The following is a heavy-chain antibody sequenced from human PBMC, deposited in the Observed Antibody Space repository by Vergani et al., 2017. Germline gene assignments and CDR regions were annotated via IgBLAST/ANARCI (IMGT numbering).Heavy chain of an antibody. D-gene: IGHD4-17*01. V-gene: IGHV4-34*01. J-gene: IGHJ6*03. CDR2: INHSGST. Sequence: QVQLQQWGAGLLKPSETLSLTCAVYGGSFSGYYWSWIRQPPGKGLEWIGEINHSGSTNYNPSLKSRVTISVDTSKNQFSLKLSSVTAADTAVYYCARSLRGTYYYYXMDVWGKGTTVTVSS. CDR3: ARSLRGTYYYYXMDV. CDR1: GGSFSGYY.